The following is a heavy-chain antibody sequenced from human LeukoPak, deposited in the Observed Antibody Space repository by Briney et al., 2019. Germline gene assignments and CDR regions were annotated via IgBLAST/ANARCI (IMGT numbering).Heavy chain of an antibody. J-gene: IGHJ4*02. D-gene: IGHD3-22*01. CDR2: VVHRGGT. Sequence: PSETLSLPCAVYGGSFSGYNWSWIRHPPGRGLEWWGEVVHRGGTTYNPSPMSRVTISVHTTKNQFSLKLSSVPAADRAVYYFARGDDYYDSCGYGYWGQGTQATVSS. V-gene: IGHV4-34*01. CDR1: GGSFSGYN. CDR3: ARGDDYYDSCGYGY.